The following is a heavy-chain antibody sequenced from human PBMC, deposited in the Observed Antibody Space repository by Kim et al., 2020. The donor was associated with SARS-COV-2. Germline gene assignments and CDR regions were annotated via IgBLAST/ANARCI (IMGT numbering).Heavy chain of an antibody. D-gene: IGHD2-15*01. CDR3: ANGNTDTFGGIDY. V-gene: IGHV3-23*01. CDR2: ISDSGGST. J-gene: IGHJ4*01. CDR1: GFTFSNYA. Sequence: GGSLRLSCAASGFTFSNYAMSWVRQAPGMGLEWVSFISDSGGSTYYAASVNGRSISSRDTSKNMLHLQITSLSAEATALYYCANGNTDTFGGIDYWG.